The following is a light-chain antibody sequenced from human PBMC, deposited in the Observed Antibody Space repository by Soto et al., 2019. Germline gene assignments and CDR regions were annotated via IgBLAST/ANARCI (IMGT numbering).Light chain of an antibody. CDR1: SSNIGAGYD. CDR3: QSYDTSRRGV. J-gene: IGLJ1*01. CDR2: ANT. Sequence: QSVLTQPPSVSGAPGQRVTISCTGSSSNIGAGYDVHWYQQFPGTAPKLLIYANTNRPSGVPDRFSGSKSDTSASLAITGLQAGDEADYYCQSYDTSRRGVFGTGTKLTVL. V-gene: IGLV1-40*01.